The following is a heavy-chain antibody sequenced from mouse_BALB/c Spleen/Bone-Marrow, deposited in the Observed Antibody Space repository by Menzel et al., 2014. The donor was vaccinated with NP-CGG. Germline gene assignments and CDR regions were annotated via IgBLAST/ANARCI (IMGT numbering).Heavy chain of an antibody. CDR2: INPSSGYT. D-gene: IGHD1-1*02. Sequence: VQLLESGAELARPGASVKMSCKASGYTFTSYTMHWVKQRPGQGLEWIGYINPSSGYTNYNQKFKDKATLTADKSSSTAYMQLSSLTSEDSAVYYCARDWTIQFAYWGQRTLVTVSA. J-gene: IGHJ3*01. V-gene: IGHV1-4*01. CDR1: GYTFTSYT. CDR3: ARDWTIQFAY.